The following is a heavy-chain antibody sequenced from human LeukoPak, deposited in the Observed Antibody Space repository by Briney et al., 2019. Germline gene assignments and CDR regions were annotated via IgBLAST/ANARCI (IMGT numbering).Heavy chain of an antibody. Sequence: SETLSLTCTVSGGSISSYYWSWIRQLPGKGLEWIGYIYYSGSTNYNPSLKSRVTISVDTSKNQFSLKLSSVTAADTAVYYCARAGGVAGFDYWGQGTLVTVSS. CDR3: ARAGGVAGFDY. CDR1: GGSISSYY. D-gene: IGHD6-19*01. V-gene: IGHV4-59*01. CDR2: IYYSGST. J-gene: IGHJ4*02.